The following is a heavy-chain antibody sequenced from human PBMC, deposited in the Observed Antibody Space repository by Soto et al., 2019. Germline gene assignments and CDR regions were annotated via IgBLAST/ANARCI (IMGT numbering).Heavy chain of an antibody. V-gene: IGHV3-30-3*01. J-gene: IGHJ4*02. CDR3: ARDYYDSSGYLAPDY. D-gene: IGHD3-22*01. CDR1: GFTFSSYA. Sequence: GGSLSPSCAASGFTFSSYAMHWVRQAPGKGLEWVAVISYDGSNKYYADSVKGRFTISRDNSKNTLYLQMNSLRAEDTAVYYCARDYYDSSGYLAPDYWGQGTLVTVSS. CDR2: ISYDGSNK.